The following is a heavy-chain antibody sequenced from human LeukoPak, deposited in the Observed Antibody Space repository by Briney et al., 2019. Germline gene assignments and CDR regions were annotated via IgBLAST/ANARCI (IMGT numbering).Heavy chain of an antibody. Sequence: PGRSLRLSCAASGFTFSSYGMHWARQAPGKGLEWVAVIWYDGSNKYYADSVKGRFTISRDNSKNTLYLQMNSLRAEDTAVYYCARDPGWYPGYFQHWGQGTLVTVSS. CDR1: GFTFSSYG. D-gene: IGHD2-15*01. CDR3: ARDPGWYPGYFQH. J-gene: IGHJ1*01. CDR2: IWYDGSNK. V-gene: IGHV3-33*01.